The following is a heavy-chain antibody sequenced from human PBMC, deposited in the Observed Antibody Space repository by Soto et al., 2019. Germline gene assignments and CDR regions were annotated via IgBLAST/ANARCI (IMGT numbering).Heavy chain of an antibody. V-gene: IGHV4-4*02. J-gene: IGHJ5*02. CDR2: IYHSGST. D-gene: IGHD4-4*01. CDR3: ARVRGSHYSENWFDP. Sequence: QVQLQESGPGLVKPSGTLSLTCAVSGGSISSSNSWSWVRQPPGKGLEWIGEIYHSGSTNYNPSHKIRGTISVDKSKTPFSLKLSCVTSADTAVYYCARVRGSHYSENWFDPWGRGTLVTVSS. CDR1: GGSISSSNS.